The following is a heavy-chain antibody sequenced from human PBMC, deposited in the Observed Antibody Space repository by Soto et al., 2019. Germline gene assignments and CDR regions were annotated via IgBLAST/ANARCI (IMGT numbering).Heavy chain of an antibody. V-gene: IGHV1-69*12. Sequence: QVQLVQSGAEVKKPGSSVKVSCKASGGTFSSYAINWVRQAPGQGLEWMGGIIPIFGTADYAKKFQGRVTITADQSTSTAYMELSSLRSEDTAVYYCAQCLLGVNYYYGMDVWGQGTTVTVSS. CDR2: IIPIFGTA. J-gene: IGHJ6*02. CDR1: GGTFSSYA. D-gene: IGHD3-16*01. CDR3: AQCLLGVNYYYGMDV.